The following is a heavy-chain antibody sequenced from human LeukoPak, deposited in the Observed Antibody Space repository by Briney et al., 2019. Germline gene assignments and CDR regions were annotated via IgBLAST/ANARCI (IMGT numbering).Heavy chain of an antibody. J-gene: IGHJ3*02. D-gene: IGHD3-22*01. CDR3: ARDYYDSSGYFYPNAFDI. Sequence: GGSLRLSCAASGFTFVSYTMNWVRQAPGGGLEWISYISSRSTTIYYADSVKCRFTISSDNAKNSLYLQMNSLRDEDTAVYYCARDYYDSSGYFYPNAFDIWGQGTMVTVSS. CDR1: GFTFVSYT. CDR2: ISSRSTTI. V-gene: IGHV3-48*02.